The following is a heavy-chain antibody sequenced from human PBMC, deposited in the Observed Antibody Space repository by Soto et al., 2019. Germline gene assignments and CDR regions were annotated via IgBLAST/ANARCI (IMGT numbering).Heavy chain of an antibody. CDR1: GGSISSYY. V-gene: IGHV4-59*01. J-gene: IGHJ6*02. Sequence: SETLSLTCTVSGGSISSYYWSWIRQPPGKGLEWIGYIYYSGSTNYNPSLKSRVTISVDTSKNQFSLKLSSVTAADTAVYYCARRARYYYYGMDVWGQGTTVTV. CDR2: IYYSGST. CDR3: ARRARYYYYGMDV.